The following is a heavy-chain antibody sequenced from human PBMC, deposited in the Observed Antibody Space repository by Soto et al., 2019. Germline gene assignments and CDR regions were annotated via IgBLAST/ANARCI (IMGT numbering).Heavy chain of an antibody. CDR2: MNPNSGNT. CDR1: GYTFTSYD. J-gene: IGHJ3*02. Sequence: QVQLVQSGAEVKKPGASVKVSCKASGYTFTSYDINWVRQATGQGLVWMGWMNPNSGNTGYAQKFQGRVTMTRNTSISTAYMELSSLRSEDTAVDYCARGRGRYYGSGRAFDIWGQGTMVTVSS. V-gene: IGHV1-8*01. D-gene: IGHD3-10*01. CDR3: ARGRGRYYGSGRAFDI.